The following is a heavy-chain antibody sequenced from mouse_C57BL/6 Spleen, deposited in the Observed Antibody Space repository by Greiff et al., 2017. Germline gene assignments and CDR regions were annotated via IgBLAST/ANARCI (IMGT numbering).Heavy chain of an antibody. Sequence: EVHLVESEGGLVQPGSSMKLSCTASGFTFSDYYMAWVRQVPEKGLEWVANINYDGSSTYYLDSLQSRFIISRDNAKNILYLQMSSLKSEDTATYYCASAGEDRDYYAMDYWGQGTSVTVSS. V-gene: IGHV5-16*01. CDR2: INYDGSST. CDR3: ASAGEDRDYYAMDY. J-gene: IGHJ4*01. D-gene: IGHD4-1*01. CDR1: GFTFSDYY.